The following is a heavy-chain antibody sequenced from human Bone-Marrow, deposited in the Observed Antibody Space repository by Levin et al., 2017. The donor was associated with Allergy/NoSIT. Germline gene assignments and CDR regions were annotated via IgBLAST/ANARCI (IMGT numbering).Heavy chain of an antibody. CDR3: AKPKRVGAYYYYYGMDV. CDR2: ISYDGSNK. V-gene: IGHV3-30*18. J-gene: IGHJ6*02. Sequence: GGSLRLSCAASGFTFSSYGMHWVRQAPGKGLEWVAVISYDGSNKYYADSVKGRFTISRDNSKNTLYLQMNSLRAEDTAVYYCAKPKRVGAYYYYYGMDVWGQGTTVTVSS. D-gene: IGHD1-26*01. CDR1: GFTFSSYG.